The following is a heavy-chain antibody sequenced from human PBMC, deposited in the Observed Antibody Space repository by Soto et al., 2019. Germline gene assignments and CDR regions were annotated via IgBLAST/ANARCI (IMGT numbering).Heavy chain of an antibody. CDR3: ARDYYDSSGYPNWFDP. CDR1: GFTFSSYA. Sequence: GGSLRLSCAASGFTFSSYAMSWVRQAPGKGLEWVSAISGSGESTYYADSVKGRFTISRDNSKNTLYLQMNSLRAEDTAVYYCARDYYDSSGYPNWFDPWGQGTLVTVSS. CDR2: ISGSGEST. J-gene: IGHJ5*02. D-gene: IGHD3-22*01. V-gene: IGHV3-23*01.